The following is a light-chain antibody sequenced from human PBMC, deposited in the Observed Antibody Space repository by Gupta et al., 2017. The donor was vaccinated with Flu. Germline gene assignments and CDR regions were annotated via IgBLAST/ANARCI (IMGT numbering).Light chain of an antibody. Sequence: YLLPQQPSVSVAPAQKTWINSGGNDIESKTVHWYQQKPGQAPELVVYEDNDRRSGIPERFSGSNSGNTATLTINRVEAGDEADYYCKVWDSSSYHWVFGGGTKLTVL. CDR3: KVWDSSSYHWV. CDR1: DIESKT. J-gene: IGLJ3*02. V-gene: IGLV3-21*02. CDR2: EDN.